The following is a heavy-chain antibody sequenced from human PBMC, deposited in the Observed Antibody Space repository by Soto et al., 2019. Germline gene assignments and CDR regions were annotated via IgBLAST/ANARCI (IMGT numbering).Heavy chain of an antibody. Sequence: QVQLVQSGAEVKKPGSSVKVSCKAPGGTFSSYSISWVRQAPGQGLEWMGRIIPILGIANYAQKFQGRVTITADKPTSTAYMELSSLRAEDTAVYHCARGGVAGFDYWGQGTLVTVSS. CDR2: IIPILGIA. CDR3: ARGGVAGFDY. J-gene: IGHJ4*02. D-gene: IGHD6-19*01. V-gene: IGHV1-69*02. CDR1: GGTFSSYS.